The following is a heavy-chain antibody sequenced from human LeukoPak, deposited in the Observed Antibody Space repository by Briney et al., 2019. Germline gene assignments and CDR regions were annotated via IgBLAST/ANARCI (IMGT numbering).Heavy chain of an antibody. D-gene: IGHD6-6*01. CDR1: GFTFSSYE. Sequence: GGSLRLSCAASGFTFSSYEMNWVRQAPGKGLEWVSYISSSGSTIYYVDSVKGRFTISRDNAKNSLYLQMNSLRAEDTAVYYCARDRRIAARRFDYWGQGTLVTVSS. CDR2: ISSSGSTI. J-gene: IGHJ4*02. V-gene: IGHV3-48*03. CDR3: ARDRRIAARRFDY.